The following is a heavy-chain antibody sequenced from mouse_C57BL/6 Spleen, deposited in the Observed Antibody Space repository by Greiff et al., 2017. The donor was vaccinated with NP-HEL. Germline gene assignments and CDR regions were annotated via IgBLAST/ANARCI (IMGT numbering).Heavy chain of an antibody. CDR3: ARRNYDYAMDY. CDR2: IDPSDSYT. V-gene: IGHV1-69*01. D-gene: IGHD2-1*01. J-gene: IGHJ4*01. Sequence: VQLQQPGAELVMPGASVKLSCKASGYTFTSYWMHWVKQRPGQGLEWIGEIDPSDSYTNYNQKFKGKSTLTVDKSSSTAYMQLSGLTSEDSAVYYCARRNYDYAMDYWGQGTSVTVSS. CDR1: GYTFTSYW.